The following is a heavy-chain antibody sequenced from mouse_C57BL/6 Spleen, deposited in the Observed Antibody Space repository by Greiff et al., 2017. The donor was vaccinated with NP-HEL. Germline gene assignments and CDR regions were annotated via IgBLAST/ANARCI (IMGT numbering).Heavy chain of an antibody. CDR1: GYSFTGYF. J-gene: IGHJ4*01. V-gene: IGHV1-20*01. D-gene: IGHD2-2*01. CDR2: INPYNGDT. Sequence: EVQLQQSGPELVKPGDSVKISCKASGYSFTGYFMNWVMQSHGKSLEWIGRINPYNGDTFYNQKFKGKATLTVDKSSSTAHMELRSLTSEDSAVYYCASYYYGYVGYAMDYWGQGTSVTVSS. CDR3: ASYYYGYVGYAMDY.